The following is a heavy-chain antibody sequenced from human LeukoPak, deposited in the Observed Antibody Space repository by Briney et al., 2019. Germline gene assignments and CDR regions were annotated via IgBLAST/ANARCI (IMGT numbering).Heavy chain of an antibody. CDR2: IFYSGST. CDR3: ARDESGCLDY. J-gene: IGHJ4*02. CDR1: SGSISTSNYY. V-gene: IGHV4-39*07. Sequence: PSETLSLTCTVSSGSISTSNYYWRWVRQPPGRALKRNGNIFYSGSTYYSPCLNSRVTISLDTSTNQLYLKLNSVTAADASLYYCARDESGCLDYWGQGTLVTVSS. D-gene: IGHD6-19*01.